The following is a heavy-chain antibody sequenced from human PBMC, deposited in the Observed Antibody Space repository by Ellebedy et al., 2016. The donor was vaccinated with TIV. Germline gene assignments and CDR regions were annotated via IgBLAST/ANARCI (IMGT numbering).Heavy chain of an antibody. J-gene: IGHJ4*02. CDR2: IHHGGST. CDR3: ATKDPYCSNWPALQY. V-gene: IGHV4-4*02. Sequence: MPSETLSLTCAVSGCSISSNNWWSWLRPAPGKGLEWIVEIHHGGSTNYSPSLKSRFTTSVDKSKNQFSLELTPVTAADKDMYYCATKDPYCSNWPALQYWGQGTLATVSS. D-gene: IGHD6-13*01. CDR1: GCSISSNNW.